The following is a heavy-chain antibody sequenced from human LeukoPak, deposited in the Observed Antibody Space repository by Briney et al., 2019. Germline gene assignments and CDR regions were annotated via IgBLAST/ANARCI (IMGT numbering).Heavy chain of an antibody. CDR3: ARDVPLTINGAFDI. D-gene: IGHD3-10*01. CDR1: GGTFSSYA. J-gene: IGHJ3*02. CDR2: IIPIFGTA. V-gene: IGHV1-69*06. Sequence: SVKVSCKASGGTFSSYAISWVRQAPGQGLEWKGGIIPIFGTANYAQKFQGRVTITADKSTSTAYMELSSLRSEDTAVYYCARDVPLTINGAFDIWGQGTMVTVSS.